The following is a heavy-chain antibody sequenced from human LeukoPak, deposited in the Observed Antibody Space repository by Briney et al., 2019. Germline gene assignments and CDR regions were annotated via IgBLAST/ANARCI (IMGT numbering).Heavy chain of an antibody. CDR2: IKQDESEK. V-gene: IGHV3-7*01. CDR3: ARDYRHYFDGSGYPPYFDY. Sequence: GGSLRLSCADSGFILRSYWMGWVRQAPGKGLEWVANIKQDESEKNYVDSVKGRFTISRDNAKNSLYLQMNSLRAEDTAVYYCARDYRHYFDGSGYPPYFDYWGQGTLVTVSS. CDR1: GFILRSYW. J-gene: IGHJ4*02. D-gene: IGHD3-22*01.